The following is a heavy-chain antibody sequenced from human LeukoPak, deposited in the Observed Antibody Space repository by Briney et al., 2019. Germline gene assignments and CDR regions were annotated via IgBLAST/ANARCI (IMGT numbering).Heavy chain of an antibody. CDR3: ARLLRGPTASPSYFDY. D-gene: IGHD3-10*01. CDR1: GYSFTSYW. CDR2: IYPGDSDT. J-gene: IGHJ4*02. V-gene: IGHV5-51*01. Sequence: GESLKISCKGSGYSFTSYWIGWVRQMPGKGLEWMGIIYPGDSDTRYSPSFQGQVTISADKSISTAYLQWSSLKASDTAMYYCARLLRGPTASPSYFDYWGQGTLVTVSS.